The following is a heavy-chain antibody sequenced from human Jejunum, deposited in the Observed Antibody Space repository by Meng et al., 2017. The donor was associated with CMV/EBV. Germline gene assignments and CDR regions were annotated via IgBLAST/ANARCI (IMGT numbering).Heavy chain of an antibody. D-gene: IGHD1-26*01. V-gene: IGHV3-21*01. CDR2: ISISGYK. CDR1: GLTFSNYM. J-gene: IGHJ4*02. CDR3: ARVLKGGTYFDN. Sequence: AASGLTFSNYMMNWVRQAPGKGLEWVSSISISGYKYYADSVKGRFTISRDTAENSLFLQMNSLGAEDTAVYYCARVLKGGTYFDNWGQGTQVTVSS.